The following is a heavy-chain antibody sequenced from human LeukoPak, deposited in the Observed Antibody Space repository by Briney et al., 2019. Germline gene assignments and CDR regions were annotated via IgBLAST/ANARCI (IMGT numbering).Heavy chain of an antibody. J-gene: IGHJ5*02. V-gene: IGHV7-4-1*02. Sequence: GASVKVSCKASGYTFTSYAMNWVRQAPGQGLEWMGWINTNTGNPTYAQGFTGRFVFSLDTSVSTAYLQISSLKAEDTAVYYCARMETARYCSSTSCYGGWFDPWGQGTLVTVSS. CDR2: INTNTGNP. D-gene: IGHD2-2*01. CDR1: GYTFTSYA. CDR3: ARMETARYCSSTSCYGGWFDP.